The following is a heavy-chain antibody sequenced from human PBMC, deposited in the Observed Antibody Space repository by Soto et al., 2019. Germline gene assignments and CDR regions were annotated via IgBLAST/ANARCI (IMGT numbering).Heavy chain of an antibody. D-gene: IGHD4-17*01. CDR3: ASSGGLDDYEFYFDY. CDR2: IIPIFGTA. Sequence: QVQLVQSGAEVKKPGSSVKVSCKASGGTFSSYAISWERHAPGQGLEWMGGIIPIFGTANYAQKFQGSVTITADESTSTAYMEMSSLRSEDTAVYYCASSGGLDDYEFYFDYWGQGHLVTVS. J-gene: IGHJ4*02. V-gene: IGHV1-69*01. CDR1: GGTFSSYA.